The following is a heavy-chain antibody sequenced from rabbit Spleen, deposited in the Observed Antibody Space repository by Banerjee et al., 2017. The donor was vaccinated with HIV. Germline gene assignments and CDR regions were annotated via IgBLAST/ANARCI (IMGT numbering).Heavy chain of an antibody. Sequence: QELKESGGGLVQPGGSLKLSCKASGFDFSSSYYMCWVRQAPGKGLEWIACIYGGGSGITSYYTSWAKGRFTCSKTSSTTVTLQMTSLTAADTATYFCARDLASVVGWNFSLWGPGTLVTVS. V-gene: IGHV1S40*01. CDR1: GFDFSSSYY. CDR2: IYGGGSGITS. CDR3: ARDLASVVGWNFSL. D-gene: IGHD3-1*01. J-gene: IGHJ4*01.